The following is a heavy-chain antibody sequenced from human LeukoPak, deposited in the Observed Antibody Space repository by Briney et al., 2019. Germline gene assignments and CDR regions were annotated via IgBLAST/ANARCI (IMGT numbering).Heavy chain of an antibody. V-gene: IGHV4-39*01. J-gene: IGHJ4*02. Sequence: SETLSLTCTVSGGSISSSSYYWGWIRQPPGKGLEWIGSIYYSGSTYYNPSLKSRVTISVDTSKNQFSLKLSSMTAADTAVYYCASGAGEKVDYWGQGTLVTVSS. D-gene: IGHD3-16*01. CDR1: GGSISSSSYY. CDR3: ASGAGEKVDY. CDR2: IYYSGST.